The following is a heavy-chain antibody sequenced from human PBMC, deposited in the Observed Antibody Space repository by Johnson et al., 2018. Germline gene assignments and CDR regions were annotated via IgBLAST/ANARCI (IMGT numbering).Heavy chain of an antibody. CDR1: GFTFSSYA. J-gene: IGHJ6*03. V-gene: IGHV3-30-3*01. CDR2: ISYDGSNK. Sequence: QVQLVQSGGGVVQPGRSLRLSCAASGFTFSSYAMHWVRQAPGKGLEWVAVISYDGSNKYYADSVKGRFTISRDNSKNTLYLQMNSRRAEDTAVYYCGREGGVYYYYYYMDVWGKGTTVTVSS. CDR3: GREGGVYYYYYYMDV. D-gene: IGHD3-16*01.